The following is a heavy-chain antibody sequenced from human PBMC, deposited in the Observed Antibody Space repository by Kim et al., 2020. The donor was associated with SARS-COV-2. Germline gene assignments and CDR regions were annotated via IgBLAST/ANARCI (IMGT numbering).Heavy chain of an antibody. Sequence: ASVKVSCKASGYTFTSYAMNWVRQAPGQGLEWMGWINTNTGNPTYAQGFTGRFVFSLDTSVSTAYLQISSLKAEDTAVYYCARLRYSSGWFYYGMDVWGQGTTVTVSS. CDR3: ARLRYSSGWFYYGMDV. V-gene: IGHV7-4-1*02. J-gene: IGHJ6*02. CDR2: INTNTGNP. D-gene: IGHD6-19*01. CDR1: GYTFTSYA.